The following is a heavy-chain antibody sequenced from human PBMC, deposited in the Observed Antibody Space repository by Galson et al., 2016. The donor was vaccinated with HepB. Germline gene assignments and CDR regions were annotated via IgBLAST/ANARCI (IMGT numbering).Heavy chain of an antibody. CDR3: VNRRYSSSWYDS. D-gene: IGHD2-2*01. CDR1: GITFSSYA. J-gene: IGHJ5*01. Sequence: SLRLSCAASGITFSSYAMSWVRQAPGRGLEWVSTISGSATSTYYADSVRGRFTISRDNSKNTLYLQMNSLRAEDTAVYYCVNRRYSSSWYDSWGQGTLSPSPQ. V-gene: IGHV3-23*01. CDR2: ISGSATST.